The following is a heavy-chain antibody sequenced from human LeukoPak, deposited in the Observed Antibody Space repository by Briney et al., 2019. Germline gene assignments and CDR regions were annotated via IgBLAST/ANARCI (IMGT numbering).Heavy chain of an antibody. Sequence: ASVKVSCKASGYTFTSYDINWVRQATGQGLEWMGWMNPNSGNTGYAQKFQGRVTITRNTSISTAYMELSSLRSEDTAVYYCARDHYYGSGSHYYYYYMDVWGKGTTVTVSS. J-gene: IGHJ6*03. CDR3: ARDHYYGSGSHYYYYYMDV. CDR2: MNPNSGNT. D-gene: IGHD3-10*01. V-gene: IGHV1-8*01. CDR1: GYTFTSYD.